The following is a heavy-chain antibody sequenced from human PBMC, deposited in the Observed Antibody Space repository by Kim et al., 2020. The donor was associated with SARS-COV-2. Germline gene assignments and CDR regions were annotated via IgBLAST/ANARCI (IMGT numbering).Heavy chain of an antibody. Sequence: GGSLRLSCAASGFTFSSYAMSWVRQAPGKGLEWVSAISGSGGSTYYADSVKGRFTISRDNSKNTLYLQMNSLRAEDTAVYYCAKEGVWGVVMVRGLPNEPIDYWGQGTLVTVSS. CDR2: ISGSGGST. D-gene: IGHD3-22*01. V-gene: IGHV3-23*01. CDR1: GFTFSSYA. J-gene: IGHJ4*02. CDR3: AKEGVWGVVMVRGLPNEPIDY.